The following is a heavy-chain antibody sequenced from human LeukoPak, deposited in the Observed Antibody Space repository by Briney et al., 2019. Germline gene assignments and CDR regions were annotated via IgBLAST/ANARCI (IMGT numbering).Heavy chain of an antibody. CDR3: ARGRRISVAGLFDY. V-gene: IGHV4-39*07. CDR1: SDSISSTNYY. J-gene: IGHJ4*02. D-gene: IGHD6-19*01. CDR2: IYYSGST. Sequence: SETLSLTCTVSSDSISSTNYYWGWIRQPPGKGLEWIESIYYSGSTYYNPSLKSRVTISVDTSKNHFSLKLTSVTAADTAVYYCARGRRISVAGLFDYWGQGTLVTVSS.